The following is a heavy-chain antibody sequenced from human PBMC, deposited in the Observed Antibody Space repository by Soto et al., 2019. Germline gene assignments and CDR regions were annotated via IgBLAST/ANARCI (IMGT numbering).Heavy chain of an antibody. D-gene: IGHD6-6*01. V-gene: IGHV6-1*01. J-gene: IGHJ6*02. Sequence: SQTLSLTCAISVDSVSSNSAAWNWIRQSTSRGLEWLGRTYYRSKWYNDYAVSVKSRITINPDTSKNQFSLQLNSVTPEDTAVYYCARGKSSSHGGYYYGMDVWGQGTTVTVSS. CDR1: VDSVSSNSAA. CDR2: TYYRSKWYN. CDR3: ARGKSSSHGGYYYGMDV.